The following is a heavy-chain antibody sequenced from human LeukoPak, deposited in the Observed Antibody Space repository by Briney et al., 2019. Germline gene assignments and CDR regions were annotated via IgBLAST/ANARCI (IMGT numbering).Heavy chain of an antibody. V-gene: IGHV1-2*02. CDR1: GYTFTGYY. Sequence: ASVKVSCKASGYTFTGYYIHWVRQAPGQGLQWMGWINPNSGGTNYAQKFQGRVTMTRDTSISTAYMELRSLRSDDTAVYYCARANSYDFWSGYYLPYYMDVWGKGTTVTVS. CDR3: ARANSYDFWSGYYLPYYMDV. D-gene: IGHD3-3*01. CDR2: INPNSGGT. J-gene: IGHJ6*03.